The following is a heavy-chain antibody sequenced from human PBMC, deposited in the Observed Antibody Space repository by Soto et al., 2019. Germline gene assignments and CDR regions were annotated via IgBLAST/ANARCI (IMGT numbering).Heavy chain of an antibody. CDR2: INSDGSIT. CDR3: VRYPRSVGGSYRPDY. D-gene: IGHD3-16*02. V-gene: IGHV3-74*01. Sequence: GGSLRLSCPASGFTFSSYWMHWVRQVPEKGLVWVSRINSDGSITNYADAVKGRFTISRDNVKNTLYLQMNSLRAEDTAVYYCVRYPRSVGGSYRPDYWGQGTLVTVSS. CDR1: GFTFSSYW. J-gene: IGHJ4*02.